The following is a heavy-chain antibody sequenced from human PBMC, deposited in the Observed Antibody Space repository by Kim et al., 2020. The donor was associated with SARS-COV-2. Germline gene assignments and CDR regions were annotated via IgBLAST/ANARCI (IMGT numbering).Heavy chain of an antibody. CDR1: GYTFTGYY. CDR3: ARDWAITGTTHFDY. J-gene: IGHJ4*02. CDR2: INPNSGGT. V-gene: IGHV1-2*02. Sequence: ASVKVSCKASGYTFTGYYMHWVRQAPGQGLEWMGWINPNSGGTNYAQKFQGRVTMTRDTSISTAYMELSRLRSDDTAVYYCARDWAITGTTHFDYWGQGTLVTVSS. D-gene: IGHD1-7*01.